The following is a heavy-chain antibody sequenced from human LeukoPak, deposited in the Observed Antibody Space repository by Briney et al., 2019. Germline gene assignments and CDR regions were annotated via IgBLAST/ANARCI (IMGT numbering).Heavy chain of an antibody. CDR2: ISYDGGNK. Sequence: PGGSLRLSCAASGFTFSSYGMHWVRQAPGKGLEWVAVISYDGGNKFYADSVKGRFTISRDSSKNTLYVQMNSLRAEDTAVYYCAKDRGRWLQLTHRGFDPWGQGTLVTVSS. J-gene: IGHJ5*02. CDR3: AKDRGRWLQLTHRGFDP. V-gene: IGHV3-30*18. D-gene: IGHD5-24*01. CDR1: GFTFSSYG.